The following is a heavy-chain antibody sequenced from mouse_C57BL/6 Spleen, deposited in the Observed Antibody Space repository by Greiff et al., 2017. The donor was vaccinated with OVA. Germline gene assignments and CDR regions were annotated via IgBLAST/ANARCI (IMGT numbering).Heavy chain of an antibody. D-gene: IGHD2-3*01. CDR3: AREDGYEAMDY. V-gene: IGHV1-54*01. CDR2: INPGSGGT. CDR1: GYAFTNYL. Sequence: VQLQQSGAELVRPGTSVKVSCKASGYAFTNYLIEWVKQRPGQGLEWIGVINPGSGGTNYNEKFKGKANLTADKSSSTAYMQLSSLTSEDSAVYFWAREDGYEAMDYWGQGTSVTVSS. J-gene: IGHJ4*01.